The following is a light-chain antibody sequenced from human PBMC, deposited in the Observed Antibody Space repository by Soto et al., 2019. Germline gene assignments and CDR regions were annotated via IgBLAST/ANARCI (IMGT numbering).Light chain of an antibody. V-gene: IGLV2-8*01. CDR3: SSYAGRTLYV. J-gene: IGLJ1*01. CDR2: EVT. CDR1: SSDVGGYDY. Sequence: QSALTQPPSASGPPRQSVTISCTGTSSDVGGYDYVSWYQQRPGKAPKLLIHEVTKRPSGVPDRFSGSKSGNTASLTVSGLQAEDEADYYCSSYAGRTLYVFGTGTKVTVL.